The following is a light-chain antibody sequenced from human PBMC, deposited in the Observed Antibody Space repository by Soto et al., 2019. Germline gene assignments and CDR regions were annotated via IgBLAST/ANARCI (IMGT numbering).Light chain of an antibody. CDR1: QSVSSSY. CDR3: QQYGSSPR. Sequence: EIVLTQSPGTLSLSPGERATLSCRASQSVSSSYLAWYQQKPGQAPRLLIYGASSMATGIPDRFSGSGSGTDFTLTISRREPEDFAVYYYQQYGSSPRFGQGTKLEIK. CDR2: GAS. V-gene: IGKV3-20*01. J-gene: IGKJ2*03.